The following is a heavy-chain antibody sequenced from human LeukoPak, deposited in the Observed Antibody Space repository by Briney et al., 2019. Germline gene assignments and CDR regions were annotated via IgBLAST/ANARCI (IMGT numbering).Heavy chain of an antibody. CDR3: ARDFARNSGDYGDDGFDL. J-gene: IGHJ3*01. D-gene: IGHD4-17*01. Sequence: PSETLSLTCTVSGDSINGFYWSWIRQPPGKPLEWIGYIYYSGNTRYNPSLKSRLTISIDTSKNQFSLRLSSVTAADTAVYYCARDFARNSGDYGDDGFDLWGQGTMVSVSS. CDR2: IYYSGNT. V-gene: IGHV4-59*01. CDR1: GDSINGFY.